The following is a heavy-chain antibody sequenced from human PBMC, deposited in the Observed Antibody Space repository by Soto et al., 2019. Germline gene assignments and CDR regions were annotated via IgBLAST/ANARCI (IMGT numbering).Heavy chain of an antibody. CDR3: ARARGSAMGRGPRASLYYYPMDV. V-gene: IGHV1-69*19. Sequence: QVHLVQSGAEVKKPGSSVKVSCKASGGDFKNYGINWVRQAPGEGLDWMGGIIPIFGTANYAQKFQGRVTIIADESTSTANMELSRLRSEAPAVYYSARARGSAMGRGPRASLYYYPMDVWGQGTTVTVS. CDR1: GGDFKNYG. D-gene: IGHD3-10*01. J-gene: IGHJ6*02. CDR2: IIPIFGTA.